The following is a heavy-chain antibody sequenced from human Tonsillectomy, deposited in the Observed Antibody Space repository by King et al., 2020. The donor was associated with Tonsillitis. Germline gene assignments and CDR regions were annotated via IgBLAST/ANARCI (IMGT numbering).Heavy chain of an antibody. CDR2: ISAYNGHT. CDR3: ARALKYLVNYFYYFGMDV. Sequence: QLVQSGAEVKKPGASVKVSCKASGYTFTSYGISWVRQAPGQGLEWMGWISAYNGHTNYAQKLQGRVTMTTDTSTSTAYMELRSLRSDDTAVYYCARALKYLVNYFYYFGMDVWGQGTTVTVSS. D-gene: IGHD4-23*01. V-gene: IGHV1-18*01. CDR1: GYTFTSYG. J-gene: IGHJ6*02.